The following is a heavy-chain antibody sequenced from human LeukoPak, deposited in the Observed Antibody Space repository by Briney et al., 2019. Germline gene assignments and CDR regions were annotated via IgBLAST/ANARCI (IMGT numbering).Heavy chain of an antibody. Sequence: SETLSLTCTVSGGSISSYYWSWIRQPAGKGLEWIGRIYTSGSTNYNPSLKSRVTMSVDTSKNQFSLKLSSVTAADTAVYYCARGVLVVVPAAGAFDIWGQGTMVTVSS. CDR3: ARGVLVVVPAAGAFDI. V-gene: IGHV4-4*07. CDR2: IYTSGST. D-gene: IGHD2-2*01. J-gene: IGHJ3*02. CDR1: GGSISSYY.